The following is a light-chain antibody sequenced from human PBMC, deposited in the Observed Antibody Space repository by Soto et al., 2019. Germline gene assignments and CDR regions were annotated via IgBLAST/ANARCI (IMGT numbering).Light chain of an antibody. CDR1: SYNIGSNT. CDR2: SNN. Sequence: QSVLTQPPSASGTPGQRVTISCSGSSYNIGSNTVNWYQQLPGTAPKLLIYSNNQRPSGVPDRFSGSKSGTSASLAISGLQSEDEADYYCAAWDDSFWVFGGGTKLTVL. J-gene: IGLJ3*02. V-gene: IGLV1-44*01. CDR3: AAWDDSFWV.